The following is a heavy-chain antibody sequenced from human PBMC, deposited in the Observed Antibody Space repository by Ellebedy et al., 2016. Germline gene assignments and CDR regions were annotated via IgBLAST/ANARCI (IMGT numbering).Heavy chain of an antibody. CDR3: AKDWGEYYGSGSYRAFDI. V-gene: IGHV3-53*05. J-gene: IGHJ3*02. Sequence: GGSLRLSCAASGFTVSSNYMSWVRQAPGKGLEWVSVIYSGGSTYYADSVKGRFTISRDNTKNSLYLQMNSLRAEDTALYYCAKDWGEYYGSGSYRAFDIWGQGTMVTVSS. CDR1: GFTVSSNY. D-gene: IGHD3-10*01. CDR2: IYSGGST.